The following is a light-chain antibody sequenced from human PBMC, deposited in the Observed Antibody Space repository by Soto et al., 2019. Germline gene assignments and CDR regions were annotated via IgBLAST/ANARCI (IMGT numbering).Light chain of an antibody. CDR1: QSLVHGDGNTY. V-gene: IGKV2-24*01. J-gene: IGKJ2*01. Sequence: DIVLTQTPLSSPVTLGQPASISCRSSQSLVHGDGNTYLSWLQQRPGQPPRLLIYMISNRFSGVPDRFAGSGAGTDFTLRISGVEAEDVGVYYCMQATQAYTFGQGTKLEIK. CDR3: MQATQAYT. CDR2: MIS.